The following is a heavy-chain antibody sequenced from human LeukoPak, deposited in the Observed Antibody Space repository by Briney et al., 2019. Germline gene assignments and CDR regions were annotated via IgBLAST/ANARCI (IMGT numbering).Heavy chain of an antibody. J-gene: IGHJ4*02. CDR3: ARGAYSGSYGY. D-gene: IGHD1-26*01. V-gene: IGHV4-59*01. Sequence: PSETLSLTCTVSGGSISSYYWSWIRQPPGEGLEWIGYIYYSGSTNYNPSLKSRVTISVDTSKNQFSLKLSSVTAADTAVYYCARGAYSGSYGYWGQGTLVTVSS. CDR2: IYYSGST. CDR1: GGSISSYY.